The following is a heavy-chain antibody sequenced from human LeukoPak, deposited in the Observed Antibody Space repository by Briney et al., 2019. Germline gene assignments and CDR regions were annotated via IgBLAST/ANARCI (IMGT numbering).Heavy chain of an antibody. CDR2: IYYSGST. Sequence: SETLSLTCTVSGGSISSYYWSWIRQPPGKGLEWIGYIYYSGSTNYNPSLKSRVTISVDTSKNQFSLELSSVTAADMAVYYCARELYGSGSYSNWFDPWGQGTLVTVSS. CDR1: GGSISSYY. V-gene: IGHV4-59*12. J-gene: IGHJ5*02. D-gene: IGHD3-10*01. CDR3: ARELYGSGSYSNWFDP.